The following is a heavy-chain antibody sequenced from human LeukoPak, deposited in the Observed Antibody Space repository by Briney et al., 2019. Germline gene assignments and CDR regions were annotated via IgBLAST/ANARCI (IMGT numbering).Heavy chain of an antibody. Sequence: SETLSLTCTVSGGSISSYYWSWIRQPPEKGLEWIGYIYYSGSTNYNPSLKSRVTISVDTSKNQFSLKLSSVTAADTAVYYCARTRTPPGFDPWGQGTLVTVSS. CDR1: GGSISSYY. CDR2: IYYSGST. D-gene: IGHD2-15*01. CDR3: ARTRTPPGFDP. V-gene: IGHV4-59*12. J-gene: IGHJ5*02.